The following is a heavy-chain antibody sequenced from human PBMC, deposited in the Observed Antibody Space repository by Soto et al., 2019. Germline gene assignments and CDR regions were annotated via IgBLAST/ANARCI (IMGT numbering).Heavy chain of an antibody. D-gene: IGHD3-3*01. J-gene: IGHJ6*02. V-gene: IGHV1-58*01. Sequence: SVKVSCKASGFTFTSSAVQWVRQARGQRLEWIGWIVVGSGNTNYAQKFQERVTITRDMSTSTAYMELSSLRSEDTAVYYCAADKAPRITIFGVVTHYYYYGMDVWGQGTTVTVSS. CDR1: GFTFTSSA. CDR2: IVVGSGNT. CDR3: AADKAPRITIFGVVTHYYYYGMDV.